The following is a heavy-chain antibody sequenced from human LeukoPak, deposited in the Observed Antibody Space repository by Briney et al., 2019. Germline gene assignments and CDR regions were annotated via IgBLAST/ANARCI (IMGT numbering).Heavy chain of an antibody. J-gene: IGHJ4*02. CDR2: IKEDGSEK. D-gene: IGHD4/OR15-4a*01. CDR3: VRDRSRCFY. V-gene: IGHV3-7*01. CDR1: GFTFNSYR. Sequence: GGSLRLSCVASGFTFNSYRMSWLRPAPGKGLEWVATIKEDGSEKYYVDSVKGRFTISRDNAKNTLYLQMNSLRAEDTAVYYCVRDRSRCFYWGQGTLVTVSS.